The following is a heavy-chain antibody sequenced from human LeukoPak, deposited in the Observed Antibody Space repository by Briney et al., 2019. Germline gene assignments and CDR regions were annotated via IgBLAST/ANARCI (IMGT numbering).Heavy chain of an antibody. CDR3: ATASPADRPGPYDY. V-gene: IGHV1-24*01. CDR1: GYTLTELS. Sequence: ASVKVSCKVCGYTLTELSMHCVRQGPGKGLEWMGRFDPEDGETIYAQKFQGRVTMTEDTSTDTAYMELSSLRSEDTAVYYCATASPADRPGPYDYWGQGTLVTVSS. CDR2: FDPEDGET. J-gene: IGHJ4*02. D-gene: IGHD6-6*01.